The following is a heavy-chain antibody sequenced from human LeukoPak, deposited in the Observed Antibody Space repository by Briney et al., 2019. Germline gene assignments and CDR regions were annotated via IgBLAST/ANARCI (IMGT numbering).Heavy chain of an antibody. Sequence: AGGSLRLSCAASGFTFSSYAMSWVRQAPGKELEWVSAISGSGGSTYYADSVKGRFTISRDNSKNTLYLQMNSLRAEDTAVYYCAKATDYGGLFDYWGQGTLVTVSS. J-gene: IGHJ4*02. CDR2: ISGSGGST. D-gene: IGHD4-23*01. CDR3: AKATDYGGLFDY. CDR1: GFTFSSYA. V-gene: IGHV3-23*01.